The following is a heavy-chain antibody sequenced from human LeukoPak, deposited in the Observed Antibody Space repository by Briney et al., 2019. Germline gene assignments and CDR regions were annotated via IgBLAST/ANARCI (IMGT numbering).Heavy chain of an antibody. CDR2: IYRSGST. V-gene: IGHV4-4*07. CDR1: GGSISSYY. Sequence: PSETLSLTCTVSGGSISSYYWSWIRQPAGKGLEWIGRIYRSGSTNYNPSLKSRVTISVDTSKNQFSLKLTSVTAADTAVYYCARRLPYYYYYMDVWGKGTTVTVSS. D-gene: IGHD5-12*01. CDR3: ARRLPYYYYYMDV. J-gene: IGHJ6*03.